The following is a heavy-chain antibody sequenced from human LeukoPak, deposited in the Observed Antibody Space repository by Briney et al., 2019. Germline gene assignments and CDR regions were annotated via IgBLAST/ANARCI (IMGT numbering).Heavy chain of an antibody. CDR3: ARVGSSSWYGAFDI. Sequence: PGGSLRLSCAASGFTFSSYWMSWVRQAPGKGLEWVANIKQDGSEKYYVDSVKGRFTIPRDNAKNSLYLQMNCLRAEDTAVYYCARVGSSSWYGAFDIWGQGTMVTVSS. D-gene: IGHD6-13*01. CDR1: GFTFSSYW. J-gene: IGHJ3*02. V-gene: IGHV3-7*01. CDR2: IKQDGSEK.